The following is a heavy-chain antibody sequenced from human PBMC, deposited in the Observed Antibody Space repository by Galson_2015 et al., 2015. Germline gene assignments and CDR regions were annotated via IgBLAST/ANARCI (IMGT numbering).Heavy chain of an antibody. V-gene: IGHV3-7*01. D-gene: IGHD3-16*01. CDR1: GFAFSNHW. CDR3: ARDRGLAY. J-gene: IGHJ4*02. Sequence: SLRLSCAASGFAFSNHWMTWVRQAPGKGLEWGANIKEDGGDKYYVDSVEGRFTISRDNAKNSLYLQMNSLRVEDTSVYYCARDRGLAYWGQGTLVTVSS. CDR2: IKEDGGDK.